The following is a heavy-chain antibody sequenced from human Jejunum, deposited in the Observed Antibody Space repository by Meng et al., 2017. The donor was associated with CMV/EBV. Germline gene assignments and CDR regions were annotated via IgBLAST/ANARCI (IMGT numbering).Heavy chain of an antibody. CDR2: IFHSGAT. CDR1: GGSLIGTNW. Sequence: LSLACVVSGGSLIGTNWWNWVRQPPGGGLEWIGEIFHSGATNYNPSLKSRVTISIDNSKNQFSLKLTSMTAADTAVYFCGDPPAGYWGQGILVTVSS. J-gene: IGHJ4*02. V-gene: IGHV4/OR15-8*02. CDR3: GDPPAGY.